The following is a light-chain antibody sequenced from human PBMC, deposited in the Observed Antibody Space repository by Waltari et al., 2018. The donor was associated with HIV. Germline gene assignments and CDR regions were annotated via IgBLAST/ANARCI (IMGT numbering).Light chain of an antibody. V-gene: IGKV1-NL1*01. Sequence: DIQMTQSPSSLSASVGDRVTMTCRASQDIRKSLAWYQHKPGKAPEILVFSVSILESGVPSRFSGSASGTDYTLTMNSLQPEDFATYYCQQYYSSSYTFGQGTKVEIK. J-gene: IGKJ2*01. CDR1: QDIRKS. CDR2: SVS. CDR3: QQYYSSSYT.